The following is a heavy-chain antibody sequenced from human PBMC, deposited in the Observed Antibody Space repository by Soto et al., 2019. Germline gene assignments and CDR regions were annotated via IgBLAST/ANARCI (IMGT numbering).Heavy chain of an antibody. CDR2: IYYSGST. J-gene: IGHJ5*02. V-gene: IGHV4-61*01. D-gene: IGHD3-3*01. CDR1: GGTVSSGSYY. CDR3: ARETRGIFGVVIPQSWFDP. Sequence: SETLSLTCTVSGGTVSSGSYYWSWNRKPPGKGLEWIGYIYYSGSTNYNPSLKSRVTISVDTSKNQFSLKLSSVTAADTAVYYCARETRGIFGVVIPQSWFDPWGQGTLVTVSS.